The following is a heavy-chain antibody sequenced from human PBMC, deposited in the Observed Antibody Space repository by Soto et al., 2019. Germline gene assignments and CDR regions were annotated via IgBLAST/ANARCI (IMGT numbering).Heavy chain of an antibody. J-gene: IGHJ6*02. CDR1: GFTFSSYA. CDR2: ISGSGGST. V-gene: IGHV3-23*01. Sequence: EVQLLESGGGLVQPGGSLRLSCAASGFTFSSYAMSWVRQAPGKGLEWVSAISGSGGSTYYADSVKGRFTISRDNSKNTLYLQTNSLRAEDTAVSYCAKCQNYYYYGMDVWGPGTTVTVSS. CDR3: AKCQNYYYYGMDV.